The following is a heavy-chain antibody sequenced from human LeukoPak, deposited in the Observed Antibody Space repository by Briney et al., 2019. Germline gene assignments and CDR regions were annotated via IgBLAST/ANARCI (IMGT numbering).Heavy chain of an antibody. Sequence: SVKVSCKASGGTLRRHTITWVRQAPGQGLEWMGRIIPMMGIANYAQKFQGRVTITADTSTDTAYMDLISLRSEDTAVYYCASRSHETIVGADTREVGDYWGQGTLVTVSS. CDR1: GGTLRRHT. V-gene: IGHV1-69*02. CDR2: IIPMMGIA. D-gene: IGHD6-19*01. CDR3: ASRSHETIVGADTREVGDY. J-gene: IGHJ4*02.